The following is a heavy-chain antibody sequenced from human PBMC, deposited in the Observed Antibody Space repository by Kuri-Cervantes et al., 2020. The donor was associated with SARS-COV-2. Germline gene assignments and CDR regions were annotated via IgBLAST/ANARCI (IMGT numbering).Heavy chain of an antibody. CDR2: IKQDGSEK. Sequence: GGSLRLSCAASGFTFSSYWMSWVRQAPGKGLEWVANIKQDGSEKYYVDSVKGRFTISRDNAKNSLYLQMNSLRAEDTAVYYCARGRQWLALYYFDYWCQGTLVTVSS. CDR1: GFTFSSYW. V-gene: IGHV3-7*01. D-gene: IGHD6-19*01. CDR3: ARGRQWLALYYFDY. J-gene: IGHJ4*02.